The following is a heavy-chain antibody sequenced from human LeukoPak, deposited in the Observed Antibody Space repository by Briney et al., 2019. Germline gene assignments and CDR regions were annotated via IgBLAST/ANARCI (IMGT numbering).Heavy chain of an antibody. CDR2: IYYSGST. J-gene: IGHJ4*02. V-gene: IGHV4-59*12. CDR1: GGSISSYY. CDR3: ARDLATTGSFPDY. D-gene: IGHD1-1*01. Sequence: SETLSLTCTVSGGSISSYYWSWIRQPPGKGLEWIGYIYYSGSTNYNPSLKSRVTISLDTSKNQFSLKLSSVTAADTAVYHCARDLATTGSFPDYWGQGTLVTVSS.